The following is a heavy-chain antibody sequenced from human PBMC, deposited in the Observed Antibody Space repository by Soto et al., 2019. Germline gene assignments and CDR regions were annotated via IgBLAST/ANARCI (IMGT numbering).Heavy chain of an antibody. D-gene: IGHD2-2*02. V-gene: IGHV1-18*04. CDR3: ARDVYCSSTSCYKRGFDY. CDR2: ISAYNGNT. CDR1: GYTFTSYG. J-gene: IGHJ4*02. Sequence: ASVKVSCKASGYTFTSYGISWVRQAPGQGLEWMGWISAYNGNTNYAQKLQGRVTMTTDTSTSTAYMELRSLRSDDTAVYYCARDVYCSSTSCYKRGFDYWGQGTLVTVSS.